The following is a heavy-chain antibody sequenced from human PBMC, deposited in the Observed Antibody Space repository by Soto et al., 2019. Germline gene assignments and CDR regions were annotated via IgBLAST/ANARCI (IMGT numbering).Heavy chain of an antibody. CDR1: GFIFSTYG. V-gene: IGHV3-30*18. CDR3: AKDLILTTITTVGD. D-gene: IGHD4-17*01. Sequence: QVQLVESGGGVVQPGRSLRLSCAASGFIFSTYGMHWVRQAPGKGLEWLSVISYDGNNKYYADSVKGRFTISRDNSKNTLWLQMDRLRTEDTAVYYCAKDLILTTITTVGDWGQGTLVTVSS. J-gene: IGHJ4*02. CDR2: ISYDGNNK.